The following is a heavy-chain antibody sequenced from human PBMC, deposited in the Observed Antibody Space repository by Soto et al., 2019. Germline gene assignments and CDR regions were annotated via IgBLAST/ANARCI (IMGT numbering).Heavy chain of an antibody. D-gene: IGHD3-3*01. CDR3: AKGLEVTIFGVVPIYDY. CDR1: GFNFSTYA. Sequence: TGGSLRLSCAASGFNFSTYAMSWVRQAPGKGLEWVSVISGGGGRTNYAGSVKGRFTISRDNSKNTLYIQMNSLRAEDTAVYYCAKGLEVTIFGVVPIYDYWGQGTLVTVSS. V-gene: IGHV3-23*01. CDR2: ISGGGGRT. J-gene: IGHJ4*02.